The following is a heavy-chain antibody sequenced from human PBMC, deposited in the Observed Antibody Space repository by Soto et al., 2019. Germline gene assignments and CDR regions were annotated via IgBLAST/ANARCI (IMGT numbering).Heavy chain of an antibody. CDR2: IIPIFGTA. CDR3: ARYNIQKYYYDSSGSYYFDY. Sequence: SVKVSCKASGGTFSSYAISWVRQAPGQGLEWMGGIIPIFGTANYAQKFQGRVTITADKSTSTAYMELSSLRSEDTAVYYCARYNIQKYYYDSSGSYYFDYWGQGTLVTVSS. CDR1: GGTFSSYA. V-gene: IGHV1-69*06. J-gene: IGHJ4*02. D-gene: IGHD3-22*01.